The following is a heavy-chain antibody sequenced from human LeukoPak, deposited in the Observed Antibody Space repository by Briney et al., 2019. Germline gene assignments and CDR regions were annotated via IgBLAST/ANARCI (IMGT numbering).Heavy chain of an antibody. V-gene: IGHV1-3*01. CDR1: GYTFTTCA. CDR3: TIGLAGDWDAFDI. J-gene: IGHJ3*02. CDR2: IHADSGNT. Sequence: GASVKVSFKTSGYTFTTCAVHWVRQVPGQRLEWMGWIHADSGNTKYSQKLQGRVTIARDTSASTIYMELSSLRFEDTAVYFCTIGLAGDWDAFDIWGLGTMVTVSS. D-gene: IGHD3/OR15-3a*01.